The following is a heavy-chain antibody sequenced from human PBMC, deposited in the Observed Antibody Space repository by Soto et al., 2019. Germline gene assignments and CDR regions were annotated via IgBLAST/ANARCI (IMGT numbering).Heavy chain of an antibody. D-gene: IGHD2-15*01. CDR1: GYTFTGYY. J-gene: IGHJ5*02. CDR2: INPNSGGT. Sequence: ASVKVSCKASGYTFTGYYMHWVRQAPGQGLEWMGWINPNSGGTNYAQKFQGWVTMTRDTSISTAYMELSRLRSDDTAVYYCAREGRYCSGGSCYDDDYWFDPWGQGTLVTVSS. V-gene: IGHV1-2*04. CDR3: AREGRYCSGGSCYDDDYWFDP.